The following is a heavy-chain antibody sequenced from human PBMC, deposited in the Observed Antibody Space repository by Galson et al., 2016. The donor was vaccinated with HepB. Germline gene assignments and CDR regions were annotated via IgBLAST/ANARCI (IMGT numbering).Heavy chain of an antibody. D-gene: IGHD3-16*02. Sequence: SLRLSCAASGFTFSISSMNWVRQAPGKGLEWVAGISRDGNNKYYTDSVRGRFTISRDNSKNTLYLQMNCLRAEDTALYYCARIYYDYVWGSYRESHFDYWGQGTLVTVSS. CDR3: ARIYYDYVWGSYRESHFDY. CDR2: ISRDGNNK. CDR1: GFTFSISS. J-gene: IGHJ4*02. V-gene: IGHV3-30*03.